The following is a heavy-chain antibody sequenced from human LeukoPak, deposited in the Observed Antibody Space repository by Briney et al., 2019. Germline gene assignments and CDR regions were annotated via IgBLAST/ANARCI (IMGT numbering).Heavy chain of an antibody. D-gene: IGHD3-3*01. V-gene: IGHV4-34*01. CDR3: ASGYYDFWSGPSARRAIDI. CDR1: GGSFSGYY. J-gene: IGHJ3*02. CDR2: INHSGST. Sequence: PSETLSLTCAVYGGSFSGYYWSWIRQRPGKGLEWIGDINHSGSTNYNPSLKSRVTISVDTSKNQFSLKLSSVTAADTAVYYCASGYYDFWSGPSARRAIDIWGQGTMVTASS.